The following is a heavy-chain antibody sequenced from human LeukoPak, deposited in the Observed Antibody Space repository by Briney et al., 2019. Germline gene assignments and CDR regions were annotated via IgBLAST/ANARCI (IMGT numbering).Heavy chain of an antibody. D-gene: IGHD4-17*01. CDR2: INPNSGGT. J-gene: IGHJ4*02. Sequence: ASVKVSCKASGYTFTGYYMHWVRQAPGQGLAWMGWINPNSGGTNYAQKFQGRVTMTRDTSISTAYMELSRLRSDDTAVYYCARNSYGDYGDYWGQGTLVAVSS. CDR1: GYTFTGYY. CDR3: ARNSYGDYGDY. V-gene: IGHV1-2*02.